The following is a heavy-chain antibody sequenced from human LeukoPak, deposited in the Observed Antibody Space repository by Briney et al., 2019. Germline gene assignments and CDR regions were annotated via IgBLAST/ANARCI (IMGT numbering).Heavy chain of an antibody. CDR1: GGSISSYY. J-gene: IGHJ1*01. CDR3: ARDSTHCTNGVCYRYFQH. CDR2: IYTSGST. V-gene: IGHV4-4*07. Sequence: PSETLSLTCTVSGGSISSYYWSWIRQPARKGLEWIGRIYTSGSTNYNPSLKSRVTMSVDTSKNQFSLKLSSVTAADTAVNYCARDSTHCTNGVCYRYFQHWGQGTLVTVSS. D-gene: IGHD2-8*01.